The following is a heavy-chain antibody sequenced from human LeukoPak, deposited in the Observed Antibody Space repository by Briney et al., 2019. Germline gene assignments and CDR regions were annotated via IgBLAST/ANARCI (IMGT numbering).Heavy chain of an antibody. D-gene: IGHD3-22*01. J-gene: IGHJ4*02. V-gene: IGHV4-34*01. Sequence: SETLSLTCAVYGGSFSGYYWSWIRQPPGKGLEWIGEINHSGSTNYNPSLKSRVTISVDRSKNQFSLKLSSVTAADTAVYYCARVSYYDSSGNRGAFDYWGQGTLVTVSS. CDR3: ARVSYYDSSGNRGAFDY. CDR1: GGSFSGYY. CDR2: INHSGST.